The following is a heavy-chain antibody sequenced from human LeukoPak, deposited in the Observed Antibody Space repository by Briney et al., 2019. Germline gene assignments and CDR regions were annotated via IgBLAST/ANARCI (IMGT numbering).Heavy chain of an antibody. CDR3: ALGRVAVAGTSFDY. CDR2: ISSSSSTI. V-gene: IGHV3-48*01. D-gene: IGHD6-19*01. Sequence: PGGSLRLSCAASGFTFSSYSMNWVRQAPGKGLEWVSYISSSSSTIYYADSVKGRFTISRDNAKNSLYLQMNSLRAEDTAVYYCALGRVAVAGTSFDYWGQGTLVTVSS. CDR1: GFTFSSYS. J-gene: IGHJ4*02.